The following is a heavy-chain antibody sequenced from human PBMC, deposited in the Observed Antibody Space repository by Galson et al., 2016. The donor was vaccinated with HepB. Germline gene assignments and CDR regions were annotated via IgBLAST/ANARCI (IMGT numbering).Heavy chain of an antibody. CDR2: IFHSGSA. CDR3: ARAGLRLYYYGMDV. Sequence: SETLSLTCAVSGGSITSIHWWSWVRQTPGKGLEWIGEIFHSGSANKKPSLESRVTLSMDKSKNHLSLKLSSVTAADTAVYYCARAGLRLYYYGMDVWGQGTTVTVSS. J-gene: IGHJ6*02. V-gene: IGHV4-4*02. CDR1: GGSITSIHW. D-gene: IGHD3-3*01.